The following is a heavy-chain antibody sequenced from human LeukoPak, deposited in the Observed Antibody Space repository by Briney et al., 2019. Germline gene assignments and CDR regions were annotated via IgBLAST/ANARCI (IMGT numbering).Heavy chain of an antibody. CDR1: GGTFSSYA. CDR2: IIPIFGTA. CDR3: ARVPRYYDSSGYSTNWFDP. Sequence: SVKVSCKASGGTFSSYAISWVRQAPGQGLEWMGRIIPIFGTANYAQKFQGRVTITADKSTSTAYMELSSLRSEDTAVYYCARVPRYYDSSGYSTNWFDPWGQGTLVTVSS. V-gene: IGHV1-69*06. D-gene: IGHD3-22*01. J-gene: IGHJ5*02.